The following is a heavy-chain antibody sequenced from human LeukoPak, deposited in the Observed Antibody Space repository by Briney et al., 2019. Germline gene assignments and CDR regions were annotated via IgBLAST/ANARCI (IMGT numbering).Heavy chain of an antibody. J-gene: IGHJ4*02. Sequence: GGSLRLSCAASGFTFDDYAMHWVRQAPGKGLEWVSGISWNSGGIGYADSVKGRFTISRDNAKNSLYLQMNSLRAEDTALYYGAKEGSGWSPSGWGQGTLVTVSS. D-gene: IGHD6-19*01. V-gene: IGHV3-9*01. CDR2: ISWNSGGI. CDR3: AKEGSGWSPSG. CDR1: GFTFDDYA.